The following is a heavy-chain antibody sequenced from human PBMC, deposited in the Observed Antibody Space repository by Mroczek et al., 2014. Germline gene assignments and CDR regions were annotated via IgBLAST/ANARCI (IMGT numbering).Heavy chain of an antibody. J-gene: IGHJ3*02. CDR2: INQSGST. D-gene: IGHD3-22*01. CDR1: GGSFSGYF. V-gene: IGHV4-34*01. Sequence: QVQLQQWGAGLLKPSETLSLTCAVYGGSFSGYFWTWIRQPPGKGLEWIGEINQSGSTNYNPSLRSRVTISLDTSKNQFSLNVNSVTAADSAVYYCARGRVHYYDNSGYYLANAFDIWGQGTMVTVSS. CDR3: ARGRVHYYDNSGYYLANAFDI.